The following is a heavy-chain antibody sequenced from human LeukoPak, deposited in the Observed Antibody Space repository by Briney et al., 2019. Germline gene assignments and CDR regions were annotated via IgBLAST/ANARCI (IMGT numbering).Heavy chain of an antibody. CDR1: GFSLSRNA. V-gene: IGHV3-23*01. D-gene: IGHD7-27*01. CDR3: AKDRVGLTGIFDY. J-gene: IGHJ4*02. Sequence: GGSLRLSCAVSGFSLSRNAMSWVRQAPGKGLEWVSAISGSGGSTYYADSVKGRFTISRDNSKNTLYLQMNSLRAEDTAVYYCAKDRVGLTGIFDYWGQGTLVTVSS. CDR2: ISGSGGST.